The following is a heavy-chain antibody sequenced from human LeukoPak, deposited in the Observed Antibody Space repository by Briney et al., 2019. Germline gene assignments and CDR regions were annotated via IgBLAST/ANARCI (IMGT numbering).Heavy chain of an antibody. CDR1: GGSLRSSGHW. J-gene: IGHJ4*02. V-gene: IGHV4-39*01. CDR3: ARGWGYYDSSGYSPLREQQDFDY. D-gene: IGHD3-22*01. CDR2: IHYSRKV. Sequence: SETLSLTCTVSGGSLRSSGHWWVWIRQPPGKGLEWIGSIHYSRKVYYNPSLKSRVTTSVDTSTDQFSLRLSSATAADTAVYYCARGWGYYDSSGYSPLREQQDFDYWGQGTLVTVSS.